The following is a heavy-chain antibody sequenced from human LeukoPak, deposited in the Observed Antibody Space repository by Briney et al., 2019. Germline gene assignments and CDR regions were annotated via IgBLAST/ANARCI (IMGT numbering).Heavy chain of an antibody. V-gene: IGHV3-21*01. D-gene: IGHD2-2*02. Sequence: GGSLRLSFASSEFIFSSYTINWVRQARGKGLEGVSFINYSNSYIYFADTLNGRFTISRDNAKNSLYLQMNSLRAEVTAVYFCARGIYTSSPRNPKNFFDYWGQGTLVTVS. CDR3: ARGIYTSSPRNPKNFFDY. J-gene: IGHJ4*02. CDR1: EFIFSSYT. CDR2: INYSNSYI.